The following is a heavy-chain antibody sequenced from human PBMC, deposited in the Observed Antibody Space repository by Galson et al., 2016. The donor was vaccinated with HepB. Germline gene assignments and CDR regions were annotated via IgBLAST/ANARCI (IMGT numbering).Heavy chain of an antibody. Sequence: SETLSLTCAVSGGSITENWWSWVRQSPGKGLEWIGEIYHTGSINYNPSLKTRVTISVDKSKNQFSLKLISMTAADTAVYFCARFPRYEYNSRGYVWFDPWGQGTRVTVSS. D-gene: IGHD3-22*01. CDR1: GGSITENW. CDR3: ARFPRYEYNSRGYVWFDP. V-gene: IGHV4-4*02. J-gene: IGHJ5*02. CDR2: IYHTGSI.